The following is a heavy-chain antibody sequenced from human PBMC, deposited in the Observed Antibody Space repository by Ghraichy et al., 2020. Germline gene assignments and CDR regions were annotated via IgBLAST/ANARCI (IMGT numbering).Heavy chain of an antibody. Sequence: GGSLRLSCAASGFSVSNYYMSWVRQTPGKGLEWVSVFYPGGSTYYTDSVKGRFTISTDSSKNTLYLQMTSLRAEDTAVYHCARGGRGGYNYYWGQGTLVTVSS. CDR1: GFSVSNYY. D-gene: IGHD5-24*01. V-gene: IGHV3-53*01. J-gene: IGHJ4*01. CDR3: ARGGRGGYNYY. CDR2: FYPGGST.